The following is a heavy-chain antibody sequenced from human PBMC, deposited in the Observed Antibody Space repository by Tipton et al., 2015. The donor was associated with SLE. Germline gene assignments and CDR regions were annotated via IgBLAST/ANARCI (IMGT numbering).Heavy chain of an antibody. D-gene: IGHD1-26*01. CDR3: AKDSGTYYFDF. CDR2: IDYRDIT. CDR1: GGSVSSNY. Sequence: LRLSCTVSGGSVSSNYWSWIRQPPGKGLEWIGYIDYRDITNYNPSLKSRVTMPIDTSKNQFSLKLSSVTAADTAVYYCAKDSGTYYFDFWGQGVLVNVSS. V-gene: IGHV4-59*02. J-gene: IGHJ4*02.